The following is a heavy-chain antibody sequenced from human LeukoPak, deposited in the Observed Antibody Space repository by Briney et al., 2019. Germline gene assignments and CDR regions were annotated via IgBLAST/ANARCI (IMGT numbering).Heavy chain of an antibody. CDR3: ARGGAADY. CDR2: ISNTGTTI. D-gene: IGHD1-26*01. J-gene: IGHJ4*02. V-gene: IGHV3-48*03. CDR1: GFTFSSYE. Sequence: GGSLRLSCAASGFTFSSYEMNWVRQAPGKGLEWVLYISNTGTTIYYADSVRGRFTISRDNAKNSLYLQMNSLRAEDTAAYYCARGGAADYWGQGTLVTVSS.